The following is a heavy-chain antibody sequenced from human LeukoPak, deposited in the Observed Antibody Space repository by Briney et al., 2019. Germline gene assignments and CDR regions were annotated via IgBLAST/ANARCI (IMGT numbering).Heavy chain of an antibody. D-gene: IGHD6-13*01. Sequence: PGGSLRLSCAVSTFTFSNYPMSWVRQAPGKGLEWVSAISGVGGSTFYADSVKDRFTISRDNSKNTLYLQMNSLKTEDTAVYYCTTVIFGQLIAAAGLRQTYYFDYWGQGTLVTVSS. CDR2: ISGVGGST. J-gene: IGHJ4*02. CDR3: TTVIFGQLIAAAGLRQTYYFDY. CDR1: TFTFSNYP. V-gene: IGHV3-23*01.